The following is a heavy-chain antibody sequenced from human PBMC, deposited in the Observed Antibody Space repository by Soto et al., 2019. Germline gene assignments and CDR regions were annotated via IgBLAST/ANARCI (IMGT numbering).Heavy chain of an antibody. V-gene: IGHV1-2*02. Sequence: QVQLVQSGAEVKKPGASVKVSCKASGYTFTDYYMHWVRQAPGQGLEWMGWINPKSGGTNYAQKFQGRVTMTRDTSISTGYMELSRLRSDDTAVFYCASAEKRNWHAYWGQGTLVTVSS. J-gene: IGHJ4*02. CDR3: ASAEKRNWHAY. CDR1: GYTFTDYY. CDR2: INPKSGGT.